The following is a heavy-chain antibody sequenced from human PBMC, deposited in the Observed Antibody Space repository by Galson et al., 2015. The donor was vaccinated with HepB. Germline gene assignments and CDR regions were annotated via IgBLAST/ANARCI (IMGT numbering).Heavy chain of an antibody. CDR3: ARLIKCSTYNTSHWYFDL. J-gene: IGHJ2*01. CDR2: IYPGDSDT. D-gene: IGHD1-14*01. CDR1: GYSFTTNW. V-gene: IGHV5-51*03. Sequence: QSGAEVKKPGESLKISCKGSGYSFTTNWIGWVRQMPGKGLEWIGIIYPGDSDTRYSPSFQGHVTVSVDKSISTAYLQWSSLKASDTAIFYCARLIKCSTYNTSHWYFDLWGRGTLVTVSS.